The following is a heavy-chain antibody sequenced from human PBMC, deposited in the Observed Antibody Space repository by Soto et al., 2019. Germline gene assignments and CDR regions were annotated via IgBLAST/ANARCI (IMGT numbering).Heavy chain of an antibody. CDR2: IYYSGST. J-gene: IGHJ3*02. CDR1: GGSISSSSYY. V-gene: IGHV4-39*01. Sequence: QLQLQESGPGLVKPSETLSLTCTVSGGSISSSSYYWGWMRQPPGKGLEWIGSIYYSGSTYYNPSLKSRVTISVDTSKNQFSLKLSSVTAADTAVYYCATHPDPFYGDYGNDAFDIWGQGTMVTVSS. CDR3: ATHPDPFYGDYGNDAFDI. D-gene: IGHD4-17*01.